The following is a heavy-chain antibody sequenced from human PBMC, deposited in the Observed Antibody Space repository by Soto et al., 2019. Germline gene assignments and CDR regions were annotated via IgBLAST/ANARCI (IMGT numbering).Heavy chain of an antibody. D-gene: IGHD6-25*01. CDR3: ARDRRAARDGMDV. CDR1: GGSFTSGGYY. CDR2: ISYSGST. Sequence: QVLLQESGPGLVKPSETLSLTCTVSGGSFTSGGYYWTWIRQLPGKGLEWLGYISYSGSTYYNPPRKCRVVISKDLSKKQLSLKLTSVTAADAAVYFCARDRRAARDGMDVWGQGTSVIVSS. J-gene: IGHJ6*02. V-gene: IGHV4-31*03.